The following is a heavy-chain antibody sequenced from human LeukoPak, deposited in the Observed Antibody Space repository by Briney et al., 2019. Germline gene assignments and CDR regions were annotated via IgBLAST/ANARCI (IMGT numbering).Heavy chain of an antibody. V-gene: IGHV1-2*02. CDR2: INPNSGGT. Sequence: GASVKVSCKASGYTFTGYYMHWVRQAPGQGLEWMGWINPNSGGTNYAQKFQGRVTMTRDTSISTAYMELSRLRSDDTAVYYCARESSGWYPYYMDVWGKGTTVTVSS. CDR1: GYTFTGYY. J-gene: IGHJ6*03. D-gene: IGHD6-19*01. CDR3: ARESSGWYPYYMDV.